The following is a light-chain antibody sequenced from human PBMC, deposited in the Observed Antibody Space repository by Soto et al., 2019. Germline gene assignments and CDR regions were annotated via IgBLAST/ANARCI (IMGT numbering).Light chain of an antibody. J-gene: IGKJ1*01. CDR2: AAS. Sequence: DIHITQSPSSLSSSLGDRVTITFLASQSISSYLNWYQQKPGKAPKLLINAASSLQSGVPSRFSGSGSGTEFTLTISALQPEDFATYFCQQSYITPRTFGQGTKVDI. CDR3: QQSYITPRT. CDR1: QSISSY. V-gene: IGKV1-39*01.